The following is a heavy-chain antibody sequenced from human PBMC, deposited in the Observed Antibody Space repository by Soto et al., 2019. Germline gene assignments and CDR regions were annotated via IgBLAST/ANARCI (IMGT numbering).Heavy chain of an antibody. CDR1: GFSLSTSGVG. Sequence: QITLKESGPTLVKPTQTLTLTCTFSGFSLSTSGVGVGWIRQPPGKALEWLALIYWDDDKRYSPSLRSRLTISKDTSNTQVVLTMTTMAPVDTATYYCIQSRCGGDCLQSYASHYYYGMDVWGQGTTVTVSS. CDR3: IQSRCGGDCLQSYASHYYYGMDV. V-gene: IGHV2-5*02. D-gene: IGHD2-21*02. CDR2: IYWDDDK. J-gene: IGHJ6*02.